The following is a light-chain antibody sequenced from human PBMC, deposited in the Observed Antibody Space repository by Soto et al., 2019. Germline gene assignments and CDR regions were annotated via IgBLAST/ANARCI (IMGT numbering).Light chain of an antibody. CDR2: GNS. J-gene: IGLJ1*01. V-gene: IGLV1-40*01. CDR3: QSYDSSLSAHYV. Sequence: QAVVTQPPSVSGAPGQRVTISCTGSSSNIGATYDVQWYQQLPGTAPKLLIYGNSNRPSGVPDRFSGSKSGTSASLAITGLQADDEADYYCQSYDSSLSAHYVFGPGTKLTVL. CDR1: SSNIGATYD.